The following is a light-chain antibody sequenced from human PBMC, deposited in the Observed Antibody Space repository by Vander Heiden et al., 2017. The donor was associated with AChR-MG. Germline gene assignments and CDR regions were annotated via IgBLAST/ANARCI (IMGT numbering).Light chain of an antibody. CDR1: SSDVGGYTY. V-gene: IGLV2-14*01. CDR2: DVS. Sequence: QSALTQPASVSGSPGQATTIPCTGTSSDVGGYTYVSWYQQHPGKAPKLMIYDVSKRPSDVSTRFSGSKSGNTASLTISGLQAEDEADYYCSSYTSSSTQVFGGGTKLTVL. CDR3: SSYTSSSTQV. J-gene: IGLJ3*02.